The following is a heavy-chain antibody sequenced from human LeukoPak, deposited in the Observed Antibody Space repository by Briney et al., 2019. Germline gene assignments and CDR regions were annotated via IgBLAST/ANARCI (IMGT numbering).Heavy chain of an antibody. J-gene: IGHJ5*02. D-gene: IGHD1-1*01. V-gene: IGHV4-4*02. Sequence: TSETLSLTCAVSGGSISSSNWWSWVRQPPGKGLEWIGEIYHSGSTNYNPSLKSRVTMSVDTSKNQFSLKLSSVTAADTAVYYCARDGGGTGTTWWFDPWGQGTLVTVSS. CDR2: IYHSGST. CDR3: ARDGGGTGTTWWFDP. CDR1: GGSISSSNW.